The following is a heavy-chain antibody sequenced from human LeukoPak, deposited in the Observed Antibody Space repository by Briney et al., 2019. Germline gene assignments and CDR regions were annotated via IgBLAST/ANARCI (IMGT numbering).Heavy chain of an antibody. CDR3: ATDPGGQQPIGREENAFDI. Sequence: VASVKVSCKVSGYTLTELSMHWVRQAPGKGLEWMGGFDPEDGETIYAQKFQGRVTMTEDTSTDTAYMELSSLRSEDTAVYYCATDPGGQQPIGREENAFDIWGQGTMVTVSS. CDR2: FDPEDGET. CDR1: GYTLTELS. V-gene: IGHV1-24*01. J-gene: IGHJ3*02. D-gene: IGHD6-13*01.